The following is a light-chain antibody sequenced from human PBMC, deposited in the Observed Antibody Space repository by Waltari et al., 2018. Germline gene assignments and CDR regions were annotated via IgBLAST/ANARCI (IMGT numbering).Light chain of an antibody. CDR2: DAS. CDR3: QQYNNWPLT. Sequence: GRARQSCSSNLAWYPEKPGQAPRLVIYDASTRATGIPARFSGSGSGTEFTLTIGSLQSEDFAVYYCQQYNNWPLTFGGGTKVEIK. V-gene: IGKV3-15*01. CDR1: QSCSSN. J-gene: IGKJ4*01.